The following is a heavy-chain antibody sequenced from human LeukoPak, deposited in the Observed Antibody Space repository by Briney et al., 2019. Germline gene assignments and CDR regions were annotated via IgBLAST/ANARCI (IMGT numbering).Heavy chain of an antibody. Sequence: GGSLRLSCAASGFTSSSYGMHWVRQAPGKGLEWVAVIWYDGSNKYYADSVKGRFTISRDNSKNTLYLQMNSLRAEDTAGYYCAKDRARNWSTWELLRWGYYFDYWGQGTLVTVSS. CDR3: AKDRARNWSTWELLRWGYYFDY. CDR2: IWYDGSNK. CDR1: GFTSSSYG. D-gene: IGHD1-26*01. J-gene: IGHJ4*02. V-gene: IGHV3-33*06.